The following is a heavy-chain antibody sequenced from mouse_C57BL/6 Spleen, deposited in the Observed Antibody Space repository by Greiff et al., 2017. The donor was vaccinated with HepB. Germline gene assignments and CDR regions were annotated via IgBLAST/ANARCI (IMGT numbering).Heavy chain of an antibody. V-gene: IGHV5-17*01. Sequence: EVQLVESGGGLVKPGGSLKLSCAASGFTFSDYGMHWVRQAPEKGLEWVAYISSGSSTIYYADPVKGRFTISRDNAKNTMFLQMTSLRSEDTAMYCGARGLLLRSYFDYWGQCTTLTVSS. CDR3: ARGLLLRSYFDY. D-gene: IGHD1-1*01. CDR1: GFTFSDYG. J-gene: IGHJ2*01. CDR2: ISSGSSTI.